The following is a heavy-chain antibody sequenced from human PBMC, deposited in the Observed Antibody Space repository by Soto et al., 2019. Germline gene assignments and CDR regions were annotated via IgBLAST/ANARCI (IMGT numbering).Heavy chain of an antibody. CDR2: ITGGGGAT. D-gene: IGHD6-13*01. Sequence: EVHLLESGGGLVQPGGSLRLSCAASGFTFNNYAMSWVRQAPGKGLEWVSIITGGGGATYYADSVKGRFTISRDNSKNTLELQKGSPRAEDTGVYYCAEDFFAAVPGGIGGGGWDSWGQGTLVTVST. J-gene: IGHJ4*02. CDR1: GFTFNNYA. V-gene: IGHV3-23*01. CDR3: AEDFFAAVPGGIGGGGWDS.